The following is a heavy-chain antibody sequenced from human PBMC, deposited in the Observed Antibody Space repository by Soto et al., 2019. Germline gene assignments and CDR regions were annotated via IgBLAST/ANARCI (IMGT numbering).Heavy chain of an antibody. J-gene: IGHJ4*02. V-gene: IGHV5-10-1*03. CDR1: GYSFTSYW. CDR3: ATTPKGYDFLSGYYTRDEGSFDY. Sequence: EVQLVQSGAEVKKPGESLRISCKGSGYSFTSYWISWVRQMPGKGLEWMGRIDPSDSYTNYSPSFQGHVTISADKSISAAYLQWSSLQAWDTATYYGATTPKGYDFLSGYYTRDEGSFDYWGQGTLVTVSS. D-gene: IGHD3-3*01. CDR2: IDPSDSYT.